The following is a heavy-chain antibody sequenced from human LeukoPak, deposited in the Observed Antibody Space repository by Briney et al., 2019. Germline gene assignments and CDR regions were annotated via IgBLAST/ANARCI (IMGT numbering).Heavy chain of an antibody. Sequence: SETLSLTCTVSGGSISGYSWSWIRQPPGKGLEWIGEINHSGATSYNPFLKSRVNISVDTSNNQFSLKLTSVTAADSAVYYCASSYYAWGQGTLVTVSS. D-gene: IGHD3-10*01. J-gene: IGHJ5*02. CDR1: GGSISGYS. V-gene: IGHV4-34*01. CDR3: ASSYYA. CDR2: INHSGAT.